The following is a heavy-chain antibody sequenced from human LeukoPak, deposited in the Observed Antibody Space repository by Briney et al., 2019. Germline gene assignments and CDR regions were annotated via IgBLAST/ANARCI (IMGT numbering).Heavy chain of an antibody. CDR2: INTNTGNP. J-gene: IGHJ6*02. CDR1: RYTFTSYA. CDR3: AGDMKVATISPFYYYYGMDV. D-gene: IGHD5-12*01. V-gene: IGHV7-4-1*02. Sequence: GASVKVSCKASRYTFTSYAMNWVRQAPGQGLEWMGWINTNTGNPTYAQGFTGRFVFSLDTSVSTAYLQISSLKAEDTAVYYCAGDMKVATISPFYYYYGMDVWGQGTTVTVSS.